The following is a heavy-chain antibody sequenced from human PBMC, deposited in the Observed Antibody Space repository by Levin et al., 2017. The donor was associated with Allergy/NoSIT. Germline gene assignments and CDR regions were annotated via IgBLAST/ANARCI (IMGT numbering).Heavy chain of an antibody. CDR1: GFTFSSYS. D-gene: IGHD6-6*01. J-gene: IGHJ4*02. Sequence: GESLKISCAASGFTFSSYSMNWVRQAPGKGLEWVSSISSSSSYIYYADSVKSRFTISRDNAKNSLYLQMNSLRAEDTAVYYCAREGRARDLGSWGQGTLVTVSS. V-gene: IGHV3-21*01. CDR2: ISSSSSYI. CDR3: AREGRARDLGS.